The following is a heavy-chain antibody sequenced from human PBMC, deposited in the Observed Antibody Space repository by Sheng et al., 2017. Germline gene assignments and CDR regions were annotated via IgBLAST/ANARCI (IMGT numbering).Heavy chain of an antibody. D-gene: IGHD2-21*01. CDR2: IWSDGSNT. V-gene: IGHV3-33*01. J-gene: IGHJ6*02. CDR1: GFTFNTYG. CDR3: ARVFDSYYMDV. Sequence: QVQLVESGGGVVQPGRSLRLSCAASGFTFNTYGMHWVRQAPGEGLEWLALIWSDGSNTFYAGSVKGRFTISRDNSKNTLYLQMNSLRAEDTAIYYCARVFDSYYMDVWGQGTTVTVSS.